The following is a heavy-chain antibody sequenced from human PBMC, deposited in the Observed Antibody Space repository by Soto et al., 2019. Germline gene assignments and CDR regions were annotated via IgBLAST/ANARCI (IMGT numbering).Heavy chain of an antibody. J-gene: IGHJ5*02. CDR1: GGSITSDNYY. CDR3: AKIFGSFDDHFEA. V-gene: IGHV4-39*01. D-gene: IGHD2-15*01. Sequence: QLQLQESGPGLVKPSETLSLTCTVSGGSITSDNYYWGWIRQPPGKGLEWIGSIYYTGTTYYSPPLRSRATISVDTSENQFSLRLTSVTAADTAVYYCAKIFGSFDDHFEAWGQGMLVTVSS. CDR2: IYYTGTT.